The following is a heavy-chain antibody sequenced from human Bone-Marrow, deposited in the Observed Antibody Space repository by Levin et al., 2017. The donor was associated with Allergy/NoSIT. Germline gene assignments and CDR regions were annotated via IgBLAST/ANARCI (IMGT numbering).Heavy chain of an antibody. J-gene: IGHJ6*02. D-gene: IGHD6-13*01. V-gene: IGHV3-30-3*01. Sequence: SCAASGFKFNIYAIHWVRQAPGKGLEWVAVISYDTITKFYAESVKGRLTVSRDNSKNMLYLQMNSLRVEDTAVYYCARERIGAAGVYYFGMDVWGQGTTVTVSS. CDR2: ISYDTITK. CDR1: GFKFNIYA. CDR3: ARERIGAAGVYYFGMDV.